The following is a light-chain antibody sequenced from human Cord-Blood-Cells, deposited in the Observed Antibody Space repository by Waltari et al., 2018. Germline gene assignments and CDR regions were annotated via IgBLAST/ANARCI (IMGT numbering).Light chain of an antibody. J-gene: IGKJ3*01. Sequence: DIVMTQSPLSLPVPPGVPASISCRSSQSLLHSNGYNYLEWYLQKPGQSPQLVIYLGSNRASAVPDRFSGSGSGTDCTLKISRVEAGDVGVYYCMQALQTIFTFGPGTKVDIK. V-gene: IGKV2-28*01. CDR2: LGS. CDR1: QSLLHSNGYNY. CDR3: MQALQTIFT.